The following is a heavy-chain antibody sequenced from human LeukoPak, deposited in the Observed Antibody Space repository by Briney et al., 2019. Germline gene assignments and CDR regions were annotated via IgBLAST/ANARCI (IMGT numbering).Heavy chain of an antibody. Sequence: SQTLSLTCTVSGGSISSGGYYWSWIRQHPGKGLEWIGYIYYSGSTYYNPSLKSRVTISVDTSKNQFSLKLSSVTAADTAVYYCARFDQIAARVGYWGQGTLVTVSS. CDR1: GGSISSGGYY. J-gene: IGHJ4*02. CDR2: IYYSGST. D-gene: IGHD6-6*01. CDR3: ARFDQIAARVGY. V-gene: IGHV4-31*03.